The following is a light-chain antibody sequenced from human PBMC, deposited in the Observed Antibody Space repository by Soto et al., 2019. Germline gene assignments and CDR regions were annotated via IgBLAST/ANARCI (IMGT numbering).Light chain of an antibody. CDR3: QQSYSTPPIT. J-gene: IGKJ5*01. V-gene: IGKV1-39*01. CDR2: DAS. CDR1: QTISTY. Sequence: DIQMTQSPSSLSASVGDRVTITCRASQTISTYVTWYQQKPGKAPKALISDASTLQSGVPSRFSGSGSGTDFTLIISSLQPEDIATYYCQQSYSTPPITFGQGTRLEIK.